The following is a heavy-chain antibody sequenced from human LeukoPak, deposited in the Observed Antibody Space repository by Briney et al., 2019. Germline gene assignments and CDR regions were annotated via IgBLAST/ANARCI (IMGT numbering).Heavy chain of an antibody. Sequence: SQTLSLTCAISGDSVSSNSAAWNWIRQSPSRGLEWLGRTYYRSKWYNDYAVSVKSRITINPDTSKNQFSLKLSSVTAADTAVYYCARVNGSGWSNNYYYYYGMDVWGQGTTVTVSS. CDR1: GDSVSSNSAA. D-gene: IGHD6-19*01. CDR2: TYYRSKWYN. CDR3: ARVNGSGWSNNYYYYYGMDV. J-gene: IGHJ6*02. V-gene: IGHV6-1*01.